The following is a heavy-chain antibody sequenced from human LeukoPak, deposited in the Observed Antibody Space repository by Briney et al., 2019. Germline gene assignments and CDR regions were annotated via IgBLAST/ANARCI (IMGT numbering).Heavy chain of an antibody. V-gene: IGHV4-34*01. J-gene: IGHJ4*02. CDR1: GGSFSGHY. Sequence: PSETLSLTCAVYGGSFSGHYWSWIRQPPGKGLEWIGEINHSGSTNYNPSLKSRVTISVDTSKNQFSLKLSSVTAADTAVYYCASPSGSYLLGFDYWGQGTLVTVSS. CDR3: ASPSGSYLLGFDY. D-gene: IGHD1-26*01. CDR2: INHSGST.